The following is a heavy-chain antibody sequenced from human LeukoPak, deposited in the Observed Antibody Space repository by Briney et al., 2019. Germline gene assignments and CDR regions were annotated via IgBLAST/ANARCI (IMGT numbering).Heavy chain of an antibody. CDR3: ARQPAGYSYGAGAFDI. CDR2: ISATGVNT. D-gene: IGHD5-18*01. CDR1: GFTFDDYG. Sequence: GGSLRLSCAASGFTFDDYGMSWVRQAPGKGLEWVSIISATGVNTYYADSVKGRFTISRDNSKNTLYLQMNSLRAEDTAVYYCARQPAGYSYGAGAFDIWGQGTMVTVSS. V-gene: IGHV3-23*01. J-gene: IGHJ3*02.